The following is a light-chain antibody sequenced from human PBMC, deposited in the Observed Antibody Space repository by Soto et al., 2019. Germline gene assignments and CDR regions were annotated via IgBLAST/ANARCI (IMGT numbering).Light chain of an antibody. CDR1: QSVSSNL. V-gene: IGKV3-20*01. J-gene: IGKJ1*01. CDR2: GVS. CDR3: QHYGDSSWT. Sequence: EIVLTQSPVALSLSSGERATLSCRASQSVSSNLFTWYQQKPGQAPRLLIYGVSSGASGIPDRFSGRGSVTDVTLTISRVEPEDFAVYFCQHYGDSSWTFGQGSRVEIK.